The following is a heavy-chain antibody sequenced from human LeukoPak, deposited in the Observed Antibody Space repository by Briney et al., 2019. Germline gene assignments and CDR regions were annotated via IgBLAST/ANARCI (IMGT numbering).Heavy chain of an antibody. Sequence: GGSLRLSCAASGFTFSNAWMSWVRQAPGKGLEWVGRIKSKTDGGTTDYAAPVKGRFTISRDDSKNTLYLQMNSLKIEDTAVYYCTTDFLSVDAFDIWGQGTMVTVSS. D-gene: IGHD3-3*01. CDR3: TTDFLSVDAFDI. CDR1: GFTFSNAW. V-gene: IGHV3-15*01. J-gene: IGHJ3*02. CDR2: IKSKTDGGTT.